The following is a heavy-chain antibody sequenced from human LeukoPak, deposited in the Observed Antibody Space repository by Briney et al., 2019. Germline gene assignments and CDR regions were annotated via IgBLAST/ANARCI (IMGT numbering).Heavy chain of an antibody. CDR1: GGSFSRYY. CDR3: ARRVTGRYFDWLSTGPYFDY. Sequence: SETLSLTCAVYGGSFSRYYWSWISQPPGKELEWIGEINHSGSTNYNPSLKSRVTISVDTSKNQFSLKLSSVTAADTAVYYCARRVTGRYFDWLSTGPYFDYWGQGTLVTVSS. CDR2: INHSGST. D-gene: IGHD3-9*01. V-gene: IGHV4-34*01. J-gene: IGHJ4*02.